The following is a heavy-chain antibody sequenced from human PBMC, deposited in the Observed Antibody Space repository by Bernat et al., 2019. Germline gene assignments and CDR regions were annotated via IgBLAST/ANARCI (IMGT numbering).Heavy chain of an antibody. D-gene: IGHD3-22*01. Sequence: EVQLLESGGGLVQPGGSLRLSCAASGFTFSSYAMSWVRQAPGKGLEWVSAISGSGGSTYYADSVKGRFTISRDNSKNTLYLQMNSLRAEDTAVYYCANHPYYYDSSGYWSRPEFDYWGQGTLVTVSS. V-gene: IGHV3-23*01. CDR3: ANHPYYYDSSGYWSRPEFDY. CDR2: ISGSGGST. J-gene: IGHJ4*02. CDR1: GFTFSSYA.